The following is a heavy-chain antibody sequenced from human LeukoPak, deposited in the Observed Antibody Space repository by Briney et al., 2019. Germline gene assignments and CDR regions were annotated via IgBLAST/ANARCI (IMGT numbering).Heavy chain of an antibody. J-gene: IGHJ3*02. V-gene: IGHV3-30*02. D-gene: IGHD3-22*01. CDR1: GFTFSSYG. Sequence: GGSLRLSCAASGFTFSSYGMHWARQAPGKGLEWVAFIRYDVSNKYYADSVKGRFTISRDNSKNTLYLQMNSLRAEDTAVYYCARDLVSSGYYHDAFDIWGQGTMVTVSS. CDR3: ARDLVSSGYYHDAFDI. CDR2: IRYDVSNK.